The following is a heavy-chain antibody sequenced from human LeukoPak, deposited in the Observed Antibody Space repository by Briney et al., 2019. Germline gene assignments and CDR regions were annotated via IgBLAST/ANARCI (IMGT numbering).Heavy chain of an antibody. CDR3: ARGDYDSSGYLPYYFDY. Sequence: SETLSLTCTVSGGSISNGSYYWSWIRQPAGKGLEWIGRIYTSGSTNYNPSLKSRVTISVDTSKNQFSLKLSSVTAADTAVYYCARGDYDSSGYLPYYFDYWGQGTLVTVSS. D-gene: IGHD3-22*01. CDR1: GGSISNGSYY. J-gene: IGHJ4*02. CDR2: IYTSGST. V-gene: IGHV4-61*02.